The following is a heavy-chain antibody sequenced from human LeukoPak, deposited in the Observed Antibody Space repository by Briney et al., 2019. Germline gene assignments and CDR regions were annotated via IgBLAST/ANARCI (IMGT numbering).Heavy chain of an antibody. D-gene: IGHD2-15*01. V-gene: IGHV4-4*07. CDR3: AKTHCGGGSCGKIDS. CDR2: FYASGTT. CDR1: GASINTYF. Sequence: SETLSLTCTVSGASINTYFWSWIRQPAGKRLEWIGRFYASGTTYYNPSLRSRVSLSIDTSKNQLSLNLSSVTAADTALYYCAKTHCGGGSCGKIDSWGQGILVTVSS. J-gene: IGHJ5*01.